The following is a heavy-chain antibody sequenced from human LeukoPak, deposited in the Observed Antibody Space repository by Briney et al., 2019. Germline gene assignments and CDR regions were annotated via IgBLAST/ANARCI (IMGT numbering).Heavy chain of an antibody. CDR2: IIPIFGTA. Sequence: ASVKVSFKASGGTFSSYAISWVRRAPGQGLEWMGGIIPIFGTANYAQKLQGRVTMTTDTSTSTAYMELRSLRSDDTAVYYCARDRGIAARPSWFDPWGQGTLVTVSS. CDR3: ARDRGIAARPSWFDP. V-gene: IGHV1-69*05. J-gene: IGHJ5*02. CDR1: GGTFSSYA. D-gene: IGHD6-6*01.